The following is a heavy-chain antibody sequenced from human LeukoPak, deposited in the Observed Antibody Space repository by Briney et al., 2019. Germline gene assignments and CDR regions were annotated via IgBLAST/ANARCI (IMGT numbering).Heavy chain of an antibody. V-gene: IGHV4-59*10. CDR1: GGSFSGYY. D-gene: IGHD2-2*02. CDR2: IYTSGST. CDR3: ARDNGYCSSTSCYNNWFDP. Sequence: KPSETLSLTCAVYGGSFSGYYWSWIRQPPGKGLEWIGRIYTSGSTNYNPSLKGRVTMSVDTSKNQFSLKLSSVTAADTAVYYCARDNGYCSSTSCYNNWFDPWGQGTLVTVSS. J-gene: IGHJ5*02.